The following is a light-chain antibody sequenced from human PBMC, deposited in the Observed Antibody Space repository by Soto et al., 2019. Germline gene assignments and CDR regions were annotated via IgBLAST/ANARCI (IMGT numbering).Light chain of an antibody. Sequence: QSVLTQPASVSGSPGQSITISCTGTSSDVGGYNYVSWYQQHPGKAPKLMIYDVSDRPSGVSNRFSASKSGNTAPLTISGLQAEEEADYYCCSYTSSSTPWVFGTGTKVTVL. CDR2: DVS. CDR3: CSYTSSSTPWV. CDR1: SSDVGGYNY. V-gene: IGLV2-14*03. J-gene: IGLJ1*01.